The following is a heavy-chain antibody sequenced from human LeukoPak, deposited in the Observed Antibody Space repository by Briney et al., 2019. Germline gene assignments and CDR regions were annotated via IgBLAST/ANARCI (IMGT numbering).Heavy chain of an antibody. D-gene: IGHD3-22*01. J-gene: IGHJ6*02. V-gene: IGHV3-30-3*01. CDR3: ARDYYDSSGYYRGYYYYGMDV. CDR1: GFTFSSYA. Sequence: QAGGSLRLSCAASGFTFSSYAMHWVRQAPGKGLEWVAVISCDGSNKYYADSVKGRFTISRDNSKNTLYLQMNSLRAEDTAVYYCARDYYDSSGYYRGYYYYGMDVWGQGTTVTVSS. CDR2: ISCDGSNK.